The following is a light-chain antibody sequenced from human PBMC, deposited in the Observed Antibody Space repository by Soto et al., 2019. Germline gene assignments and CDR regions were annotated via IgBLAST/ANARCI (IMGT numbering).Light chain of an antibody. CDR2: AAS. J-gene: IGKJ1*01. CDR3: KLSYSTPPT. CDR1: QNISSY. Sequence: DIQMTLSPASLFASVGARITINCRTIQNISSYVNWYQQKPGKAPKLLIYAASSLQSGVPSRFSGSGSGTDFTLTISSLQPEDFATYYGKLSYSTPPTFGEGTKVDIK. V-gene: IGKV1-39*01.